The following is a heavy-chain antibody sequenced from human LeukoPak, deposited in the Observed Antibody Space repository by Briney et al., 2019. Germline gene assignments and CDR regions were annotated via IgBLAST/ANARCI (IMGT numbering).Heavy chain of an antibody. J-gene: IGHJ4*02. CDR1: GYIFTAYY. CDR3: ARADVIAASAPAY. D-gene: IGHD6-13*01. V-gene: IGHV1-2*06. CDR2: IFPNSGDT. Sequence: ASARVSCKASGYIFTAYYIHWVRQAPGQGLEWMGRIFPNSGDTKFAQKFQGRVNMTRDTSIGTAYMELNSLTSDDAAVYYCARADVIAASAPAYWGQGTLISVSS.